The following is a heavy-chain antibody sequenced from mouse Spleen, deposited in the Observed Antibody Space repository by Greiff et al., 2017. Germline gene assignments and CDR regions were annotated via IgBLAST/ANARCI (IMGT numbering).Heavy chain of an antibody. J-gene: IGHJ3*01. CDR2: IDPENGDT. V-gene: IGHV14-4*01. CDR1: GFNIKDDY. CDR3: TTPRYYDYDGAY. D-gene: IGHD2-4*01. Sequence: EVQLQESGAELVRPGASVKLSCTASGFNIKDDYMHWVKQRPEQGLEWIGWIDPENGDTEYASKFQGKATITADTSSNTAYLQLSSLTSEDTAVYYCTTPRYYDYDGAYWGQGTLVTVSA.